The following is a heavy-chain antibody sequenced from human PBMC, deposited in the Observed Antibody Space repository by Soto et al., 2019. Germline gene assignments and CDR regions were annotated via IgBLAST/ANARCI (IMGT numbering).Heavy chain of an antibody. CDR3: ARDRIVGASDAFDI. J-gene: IGHJ3*02. Sequence: ASVKVSCKASGYTFTSYYMHWVRQAPGQGLEWMGIINPSGGSTSYAQKFQGRVTMTTDTSTSTAYMELRSLRSDDTAVYYCARDRIVGASDAFDIWGQGTMVTVSS. D-gene: IGHD1-26*01. CDR1: GYTFTSYY. CDR2: INPSGGST. V-gene: IGHV1-46*01.